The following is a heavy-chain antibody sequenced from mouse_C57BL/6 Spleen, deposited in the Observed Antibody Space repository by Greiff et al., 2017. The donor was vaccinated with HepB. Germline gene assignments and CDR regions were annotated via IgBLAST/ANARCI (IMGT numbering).Heavy chain of an antibody. V-gene: IGHV1-52*01. CDR3: ARGTTVVATDY. CDR2: IDPSDSET. D-gene: IGHD1-1*01. CDR1: GYTFTSYW. J-gene: IGHJ2*01. Sequence: QVQLQQPGAELVRPGSSVKLSCKASGYTFTSYWMHWVKQRPIQGLEWIGNIDPSDSETHYNQKFKDKATLTVDKSSSTAYMQLSSLTSEDSAVYYCARGTTVVATDYWGQGTTRTVSS.